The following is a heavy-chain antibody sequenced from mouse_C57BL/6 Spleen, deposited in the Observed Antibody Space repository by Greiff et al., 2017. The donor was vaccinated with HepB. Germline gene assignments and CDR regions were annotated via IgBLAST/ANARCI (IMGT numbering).Heavy chain of an antibody. V-gene: IGHV5-4*01. CDR1: GFTFSSYA. D-gene: IGHD2-3*01. J-gene: IGHJ2*01. CDR3: ARDSGYDRHYYFDY. Sequence: EVKLMESGGGLVKPGGSLKLSCAASGFTFSSYAMSWVRQTPEKRLEWVATISDGGSYTYYPDNVKGRFTISRDNAKNNLYLQMSHLKSEDTAMYYCARDSGYDRHYYFDYWGQGTTLTVSS. CDR2: ISDGGSYT.